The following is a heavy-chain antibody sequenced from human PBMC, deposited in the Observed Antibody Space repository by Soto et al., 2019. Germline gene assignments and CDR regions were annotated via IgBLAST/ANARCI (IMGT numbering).Heavy chain of an antibody. CDR3: VICSGNYGLYSFYAIGD. Sequence: GASVKVSCKASGYTFTGYYMHWVRQAPGQGLEWMGWINPNSGGTNYAQKFQGRVTMTRDTSISTAYMELSRLRSDDRAVYYCVICSGNYGLYSFYAIGDWGEGTRVTDAS. CDR1: GYTFTGYY. D-gene: IGHD2-8*01. V-gene: IGHV1-2*02. CDR2: INPNSGGT. J-gene: IGHJ6*04.